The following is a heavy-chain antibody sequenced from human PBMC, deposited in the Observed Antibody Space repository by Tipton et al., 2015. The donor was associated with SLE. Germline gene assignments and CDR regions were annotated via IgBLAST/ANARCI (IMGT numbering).Heavy chain of an antibody. V-gene: IGHV4-59*08. J-gene: IGHJ5*02. Sequence: TLSLTCTVSGGSISRYYWGWIRQPPGKGLEWIGYISYSGSTNYNPSLKSRVTISDDTSENQFSLRLTSVTAADTAVYYCARRPQSTSISGGSDNWLDPWGQGILVTVAS. CDR3: ARRPQSTSISGGSDNWLDP. D-gene: IGHD2-15*01. CDR1: GGSISRYY. CDR2: ISYSGST.